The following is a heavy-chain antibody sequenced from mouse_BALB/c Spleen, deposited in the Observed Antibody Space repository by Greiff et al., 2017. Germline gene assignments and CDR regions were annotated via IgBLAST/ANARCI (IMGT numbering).Heavy chain of an antibody. J-gene: IGHJ3*01. CDR3: ITTAPFAY. V-gene: IGHV2-9*02. D-gene: IGHD1-2*01. Sequence: VKLKQSGPGLVAPSQSLSITCTVSGFSLTSYGVHWVRQPPGKGLEWLGVIWAGGSTNYNSALMSRLSISKDNSKSQVFLKMNSLQTDDTAMYYCITTAPFAYWGQGTLVTVSA. CDR1: GFSLTSYG. CDR2: IWAGGST.